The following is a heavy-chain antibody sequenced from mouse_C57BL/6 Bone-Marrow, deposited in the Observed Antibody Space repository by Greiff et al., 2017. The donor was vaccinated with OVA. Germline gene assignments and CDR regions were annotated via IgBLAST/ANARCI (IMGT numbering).Heavy chain of an antibody. CDR2: IDPSDSYT. CDR3: ARWPFFAMDY. J-gene: IGHJ4*01. CDR1: GYTFTSYW. V-gene: IGHV1-50*01. Sequence: QVHVKQPGAELVKPGASVKLSCKASGYTFTSYWMQWVKQRPGQGLEWIGEIDPSDSYTNYNQKFKGKATLTVDTSSSTAYMQLSSLTSEDSAVYYCARWPFFAMDYWGQGTSVTVSS.